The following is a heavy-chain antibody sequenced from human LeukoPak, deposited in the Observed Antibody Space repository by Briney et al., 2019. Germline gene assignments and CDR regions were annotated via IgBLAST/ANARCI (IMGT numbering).Heavy chain of an antibody. CDR3: AKDFSSSWFDAIDY. V-gene: IGHV3-30*02. Sequence: PGGSLRLSCAASGFTFSSYGMHWVRQAPGKGLEWVVFIRYDGSNKYYADSVKGRFTISRDNSKNTLYLQMNSLRAEDTAVYYCAKDFSSSWFDAIDYWGQGTLVTVSS. J-gene: IGHJ4*02. CDR1: GFTFSSYG. D-gene: IGHD6-13*01. CDR2: IRYDGSNK.